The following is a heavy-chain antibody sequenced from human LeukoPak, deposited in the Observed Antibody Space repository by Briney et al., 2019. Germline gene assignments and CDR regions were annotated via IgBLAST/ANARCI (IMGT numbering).Heavy chain of an antibody. V-gene: IGHV1-2*02. CDR2: INPNSGGT. J-gene: IGHJ6*02. D-gene: IGHD6-19*01. CDR1: GYTFTGYY. CDR3: AHMAGGYYYYGMDV. Sequence: ASVKVSCKASGYTFTGYYMHWVRQAPGQGLEWMGWINPNSGGTNYAQKFQGRVTMTRDTSISTAYMELSRLRSDDTAVYYCAHMAGGYYYYGMDVRGQGTTVTVSS.